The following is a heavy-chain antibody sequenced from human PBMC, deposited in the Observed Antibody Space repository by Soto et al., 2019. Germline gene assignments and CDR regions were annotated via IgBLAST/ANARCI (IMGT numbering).Heavy chain of an antibody. CDR2: ISAYNGNT. J-gene: IGHJ4*02. D-gene: IGHD6-19*01. CDR3: ARDSGSISGYSSGWYGN. CDR1: GYTFTSYG. V-gene: IGHV1-18*01. Sequence: ASVKVSCKASGYTFTSYGISWVRQAPGQGLERMGWISAYNGNTNYAQKLQGRVTTTTDTSTSTAYMELRSLRSDDTAVYYCARDSGSISGYSSGWYGNWGQGTLVTVSS.